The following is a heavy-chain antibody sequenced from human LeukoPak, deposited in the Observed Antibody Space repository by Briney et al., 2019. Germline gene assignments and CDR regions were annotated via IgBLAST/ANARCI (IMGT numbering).Heavy chain of an antibody. J-gene: IGHJ3*02. V-gene: IGHV4-38-2*02. CDR1: GYSISSGYY. CDR2: IYHSGST. D-gene: IGHD2-15*01. CDR3: ARSSDIVVVVAALDDAFDI. Sequence: KTSETLSLTCTVSGYSISSGYYWGWIRQPPGKGLEWIGSIYHSGSTYYNPSLKSRVTISVDTSKNQFSLKLSSVTAADTAVYYCARSSDIVVVVAALDDAFDIWGQGTMVTVSS.